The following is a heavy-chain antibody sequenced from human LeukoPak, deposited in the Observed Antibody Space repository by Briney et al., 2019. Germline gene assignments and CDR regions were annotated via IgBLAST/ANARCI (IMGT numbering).Heavy chain of an antibody. CDR3: ARTLREYDSSGYYYYFDY. Sequence: SETLSLTCSVSGGSISSYYWSWIRQPAGKGLEWIGYIYYSGSTNYNPSLKSRVTISVDTSKNQFSLKLSSVTAADTAVYYCARTLREYDSSGYYYYFDYWGQGTLVTVSS. J-gene: IGHJ4*02. CDR2: IYYSGST. CDR1: GGSISSYY. D-gene: IGHD3-22*01. V-gene: IGHV4-59*08.